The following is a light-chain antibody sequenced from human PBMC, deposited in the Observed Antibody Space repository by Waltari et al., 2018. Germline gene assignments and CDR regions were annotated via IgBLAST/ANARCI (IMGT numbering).Light chain of an antibody. CDR2: WAS. CDR3: QQYYTTPLT. J-gene: IGKJ4*01. CDR1: QRLLYSSSNENY. Sequence: DIVMTQSPDSLAVSLGDRATINCKGSQRLLYSSSNENYLAWYQHKPGQPPKLLIYWASTRKTGVPDRFSGSGSGTDFILTISSLQAEDVAVYYCQQYYTTPLTFGGGTKVVI. V-gene: IGKV4-1*01.